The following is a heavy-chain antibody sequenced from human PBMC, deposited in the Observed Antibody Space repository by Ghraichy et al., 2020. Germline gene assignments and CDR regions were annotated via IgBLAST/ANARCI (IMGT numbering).Heavy chain of an antibody. V-gene: IGHV2-5*01. J-gene: IGHJ6*02. Sequence: SGPTLVKPTQTLTLTCTFSGFSLSTSGVGVGWIRQPPGKALEWLALIYWNDDKRYSPSLKSRLTITKDTSKNQVVLTMTNMDPVDTATYYCAHMAPDFYCSSTSCYSEDYYYYYGMDVWGQGTTVTVSS. D-gene: IGHD2-2*01. CDR1: GFSLSTSGVG. CDR2: IYWNDDK. CDR3: AHMAPDFYCSSTSCYSEDYYYYYGMDV.